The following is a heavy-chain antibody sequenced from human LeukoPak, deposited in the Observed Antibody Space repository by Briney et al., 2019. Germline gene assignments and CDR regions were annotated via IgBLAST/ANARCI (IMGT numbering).Heavy chain of an antibody. D-gene: IGHD2-15*01. CDR3: ARMGGYCSGGSCQSDAFDI. J-gene: IGHJ3*02. Sequence: SETLSHTCTVSGGSISSYYWRWIRQPPGKGLEWVGYIYYSGSTNYNPSLKSRVTISVDTSKNQFSLKLSSVTAADTAVYYCARMGGYCSGGSCQSDAFDIWGQGTMVSVPS. CDR1: GGSISSYY. V-gene: IGHV4-59*08. CDR2: IYYSGST.